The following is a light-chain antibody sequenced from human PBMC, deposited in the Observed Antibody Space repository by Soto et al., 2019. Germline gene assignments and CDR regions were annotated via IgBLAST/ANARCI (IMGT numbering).Light chain of an antibody. CDR1: NRDVGSYNL. J-gene: IGLJ1*01. V-gene: IGLV2-23*02. Sequence: QSALTQPASVSGSPRQSITISCTGTNRDVGSYNLVSWFQQHPGKAPKVLIFEVTKRPSGVSDRFSGFKSGNTASLTISGLRAEDEADYYCFSYAGDNLYVFGTGTKLTVL. CDR2: EVT. CDR3: FSYAGDNLYV.